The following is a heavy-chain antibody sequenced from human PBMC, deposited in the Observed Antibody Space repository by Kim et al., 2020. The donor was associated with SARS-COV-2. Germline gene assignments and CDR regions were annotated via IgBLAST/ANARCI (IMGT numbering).Heavy chain of an antibody. CDR2: IIPIFGTA. Sequence: SVKVSCKASGGTFSSYAISWVRQAPGQGLEWMGGIIPIFGTANYEQKFQGRVTITADESTSTAYMELSSLRSEDTAVYYCARGGKSVKSGRYLAYCGGDCYNDDAFDIWGQGTMVTVSS. CDR1: GGTFSSYA. CDR3: ARGGKSVKSGRYLAYCGGDCYNDDAFDI. J-gene: IGHJ3*02. V-gene: IGHV1-69*13. D-gene: IGHD2-21*01.